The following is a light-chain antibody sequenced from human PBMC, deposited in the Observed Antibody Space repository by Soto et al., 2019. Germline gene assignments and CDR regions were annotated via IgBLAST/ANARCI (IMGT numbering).Light chain of an antibody. CDR2: DVT. CDR1: SSDVGGYNF. Sequence: QSVLTQPASVSGSPGQSITISCTGTSSDVGGYNFVSWYQQHPDKAPKLMIYDVTNRPSGVSNRFSGSKSGNTASLTISGLQAEDEADYYYSSYKSISTYVFGTGTKVTVL. V-gene: IGLV2-14*01. CDR3: SSYKSISTYV. J-gene: IGLJ1*01.